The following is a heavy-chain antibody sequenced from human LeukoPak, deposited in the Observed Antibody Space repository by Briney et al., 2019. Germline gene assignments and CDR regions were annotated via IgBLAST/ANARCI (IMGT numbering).Heavy chain of an antibody. CDR3: ARAYYSNDYYYYYMDV. V-gene: IGHV3-33*01. CDR2: IWYDGSNK. J-gene: IGHJ6*03. D-gene: IGHD4-11*01. Sequence: GRSLRLSCAASGFTFSSYGMHWVRQAPGKGLEWVAVIWYDGSNKYYADSVKGRFTVSRDNSKNTLYLQMNSLRSEDTAVYYCARAYYSNDYYYYYMDVWGKGTTVTVSS. CDR1: GFTFSSYG.